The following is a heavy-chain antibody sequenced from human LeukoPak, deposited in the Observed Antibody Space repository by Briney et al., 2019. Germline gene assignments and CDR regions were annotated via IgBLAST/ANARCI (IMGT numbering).Heavy chain of an antibody. J-gene: IGHJ4*02. V-gene: IGHV1-69*08. D-gene: IGHD2-2*02. CDR2: ITPVIETA. CDR1: GGTFLSHI. CDR3: ARVEEYQLLYIIDY. Sequence: SVKVSCKTSGGTFLSHIFSWVRQAPGHGLEWIGKITPVIETAKYAQTFQGRVSIYTDKDTTTVYMDLSGLRPDDTADYYCARVEEYQLLYIIDYWGQGTLVTVSS.